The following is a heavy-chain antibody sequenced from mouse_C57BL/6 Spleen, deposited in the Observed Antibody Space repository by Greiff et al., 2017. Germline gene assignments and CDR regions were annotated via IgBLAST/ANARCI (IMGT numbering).Heavy chain of an antibody. CDR1: GYTFTSYW. D-gene: IGHD1-1*01. V-gene: IGHV1-74*01. J-gene: IGHJ3*01. CDR2: IHPSDSDT. CDR3: AIFYYGSSSFAY. Sequence: VQLQQPGAELVKPGASVKVSCKASGYTFTSYWMHWVKQRPGQGLEWIGRIHPSDSDTNYNQKFKGKATVTVDKSSSTAYMQLSSLTSEDSAVXYCAIFYYGSSSFAYWGQGTLVTVSA.